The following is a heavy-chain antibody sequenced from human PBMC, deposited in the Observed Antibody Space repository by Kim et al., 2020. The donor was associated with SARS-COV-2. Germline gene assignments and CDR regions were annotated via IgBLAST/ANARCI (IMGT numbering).Heavy chain of an antibody. CDR2: MSFRGTTE. CDR1: GFSFSSYG. D-gene: IGHD4-17*01. V-gene: IGHV3-30*18. J-gene: IGHJ6*02. CDR3: AKDRNYGGTSMDV. Sequence: GGSLRLSCAASGFSFSSYGMHWVRQAPGKGLEWVAVMSFRGTTEYYADSVKGRFTISRDNSKNTLFLQMNNLGPEDTGVYYCAKDRNYGGTSMDVWGQGTTVTVSS.